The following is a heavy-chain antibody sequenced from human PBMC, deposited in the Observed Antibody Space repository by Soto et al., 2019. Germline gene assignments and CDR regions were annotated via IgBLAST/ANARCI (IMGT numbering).Heavy chain of an antibody. D-gene: IGHD6-6*01. V-gene: IGHV4-59*11. J-gene: IGHJ5*02. CDR2: IYFTGST. CDR3: ARERPDGARLDP. Sequence: PSDTLSLTCAVSGDSISSHYWNWVRQTPGEGLEWIGCIYFTGSTIYNPSLESRVTMSVDTSKTQFSLRLSSVTAADTAVYYCARERPDGARLDPWGQGTLVTVS. CDR1: GDSISSHY.